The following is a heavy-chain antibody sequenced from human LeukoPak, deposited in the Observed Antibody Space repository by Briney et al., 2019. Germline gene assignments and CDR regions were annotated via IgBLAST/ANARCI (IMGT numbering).Heavy chain of an antibody. CDR3: TRSPHSGGFWGNYLYYMDV. Sequence: GGSLRLSCAASGFTFSSYSINWVRQAPGKGLEWVSSSGLKYADSVKGRFTISRDNAKNSVDLQMNSLRAEDTAVYYCTRSPHSGGFWGNYLYYMDVWGKGTTVTVSS. V-gene: IGHV3-21*01. J-gene: IGHJ6*03. CDR2: SGL. CDR1: GFTFSSYS. D-gene: IGHD7-27*01.